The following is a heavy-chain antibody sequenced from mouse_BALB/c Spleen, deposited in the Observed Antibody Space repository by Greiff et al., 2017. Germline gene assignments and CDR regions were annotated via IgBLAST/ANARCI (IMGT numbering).Heavy chain of an antibody. V-gene: IGHV1-7*01. Sequence: VQLQQSGAELAKPGASVKMSCKASGYTFTSYWMHWVKQRPGQGLEWIGYINPSTGYTEYNQKFKDKATLTADKSSSTAYMQLSSLTSEDSAVYYCARNDLGYDEAWFAYWGQGTLVTVSA. J-gene: IGHJ3*01. CDR2: INPSTGYT. CDR1: GYTFTSYW. D-gene: IGHD2-14*01. CDR3: ARNDLGYDEAWFAY.